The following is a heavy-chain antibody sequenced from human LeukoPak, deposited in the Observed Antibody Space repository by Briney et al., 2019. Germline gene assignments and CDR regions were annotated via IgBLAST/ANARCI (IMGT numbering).Heavy chain of an antibody. CDR1: GGSISSYY. V-gene: IGHV4-59*01. Sequence: PSETPSLTCTVSGGSISSYYWSWIRQPPGKGLEWIGYIYYSGSTNYNPSLKSRVTISVDTSKNQFSLKLSSVTAADTAVYYCARGGQQTYYYDSSGYYLLKTDWYFDLWGRGTLVTVSS. CDR2: IYYSGST. CDR3: ARGGQQTYYYDSSGYYLLKTDWYFDL. D-gene: IGHD3-22*01. J-gene: IGHJ2*01.